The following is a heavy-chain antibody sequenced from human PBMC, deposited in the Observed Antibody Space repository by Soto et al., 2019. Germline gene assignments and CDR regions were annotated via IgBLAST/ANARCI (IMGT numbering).Heavy chain of an antibody. D-gene: IGHD6-19*01. J-gene: IGHJ5*02. Sequence: SETLSLTCTVSGASISSYFWAWIRQPAGKGLDWIGRISTSGTTNYHPSLKSRVTMSVDTSKNQFTLNLSSVTAADTAVYYCAREAGPDRWFDPWGQGTLVTVSS. CDR3: AREAGPDRWFDP. CDR1: GASISSYF. V-gene: IGHV4-4*07. CDR2: ISTSGTT.